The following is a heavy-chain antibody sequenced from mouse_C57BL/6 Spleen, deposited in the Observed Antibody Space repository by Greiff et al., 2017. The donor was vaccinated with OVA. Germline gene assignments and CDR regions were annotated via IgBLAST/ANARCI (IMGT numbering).Heavy chain of an antibody. CDR3: ARGGTGSAWFAY. D-gene: IGHD4-1*01. V-gene: IGHV5-6*01. J-gene: IGHJ3*01. CDR2: ISSGGSYT. CDR1: GFTFSSYG. Sequence: EVQGVESGGDLVKPGGSLKLSCAASGFTFSSYGMSWVRQTPDKRLEWVATISSGGSYTYYPDSVKGRFTISRDNAKNTLYLQMSSLKSEDTAMYYCARGGTGSAWFAYWGQGTLVTVSA.